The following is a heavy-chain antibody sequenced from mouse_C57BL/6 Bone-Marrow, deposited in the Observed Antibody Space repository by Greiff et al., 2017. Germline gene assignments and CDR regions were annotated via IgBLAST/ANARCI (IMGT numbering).Heavy chain of an antibody. D-gene: IGHD2-1*01. Sequence: EVQLQQSGAELVRPGASVKLSCTASGFNIKDDYMHWVKQRPEQGLAWIGWIDPENGDTEYASKFQGKATITADTSSNTAYLQLSSLTSEDTAVYYCTPFYYGNYGYAMDYWGQGTSVTVSS. CDR1: GFNIKDDY. CDR3: TPFYYGNYGYAMDY. CDR2: IDPENGDT. V-gene: IGHV14-4*01. J-gene: IGHJ4*01.